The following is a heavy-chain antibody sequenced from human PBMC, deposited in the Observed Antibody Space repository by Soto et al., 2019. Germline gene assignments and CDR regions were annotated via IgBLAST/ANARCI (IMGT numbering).Heavy chain of an antibody. V-gene: IGHV4-34*01. Sequence: SETLSLTCAVYGGSFSGYYWSWIRQPPGKGLEWIGEINHSGSTNYNPSLKSRVTISVDTSKNQFSLKLSSVTAADTAVYYCARGRSTMVRGVTRYYYYGMDVWGQGTTVTVSS. CDR1: GGSFSGYY. D-gene: IGHD3-10*01. J-gene: IGHJ6*02. CDR3: ARGRSTMVRGVTRYYYYGMDV. CDR2: INHSGST.